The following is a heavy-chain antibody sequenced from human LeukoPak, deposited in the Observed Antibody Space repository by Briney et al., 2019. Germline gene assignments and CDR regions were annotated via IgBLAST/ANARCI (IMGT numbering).Heavy chain of an antibody. J-gene: IGHJ1*01. CDR3: ARDLDDYNALPPFFQH. Sequence: GGSLRLSCAASGFTVSSNYMSWVRQAPGKGLEWVSVIYSGGSTYYADSVKGRFTISRDNSKSTLYLHMNSLRAEDTAVYYCARDLDDYNALPPFFQHWGQGTLVTVSS. V-gene: IGHV3-53*01. CDR1: GFTVSSNY. D-gene: IGHD5-24*01. CDR2: IYSGGST.